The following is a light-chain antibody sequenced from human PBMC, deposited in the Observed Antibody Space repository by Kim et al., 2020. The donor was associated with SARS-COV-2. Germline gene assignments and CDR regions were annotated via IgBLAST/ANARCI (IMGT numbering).Light chain of an antibody. CDR1: GGMNVH. J-gene: IGKJ4*01. Sequence: SPGESHPLPRSDCGGMNVHLPLYPQTSGQPPRLHICGASPRGSGIPDRLSGSGSGTDFTHTIRSLESEDFAVFYCQEYNNWPLTFGGGNKLEI. V-gene: IGKV3-15*01. CDR2: GAS. CDR3: QEYNNWPLT.